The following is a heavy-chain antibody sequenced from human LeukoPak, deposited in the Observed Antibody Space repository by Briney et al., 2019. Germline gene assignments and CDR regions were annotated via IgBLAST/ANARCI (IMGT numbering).Heavy chain of an antibody. J-gene: IGHJ5*02. CDR2: IYHSGST. D-gene: IGHD3-10*01. V-gene: IGHV4-38-2*02. CDR1: GYSISSGYY. Sequence: SGTLSLTCTVSGYSISSGYYWGWIRQPPGKGLEWIGSIYHSGSTYYNPSLKSRVTISVDTSKNQFSLKLSSVTAADTAVYYCARERLYGSGSYYNVGCWFDPWGQGTLVTVSS. CDR3: ARERLYGSGSYYNVGCWFDP.